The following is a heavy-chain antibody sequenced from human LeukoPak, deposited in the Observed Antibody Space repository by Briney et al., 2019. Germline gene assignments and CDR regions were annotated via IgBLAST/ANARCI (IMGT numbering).Heavy chain of an antibody. V-gene: IGHV4-61*02. Sequence: PSQTLSLTCTVSGGSISSGSYYWSWIRQPAGKGLEWIGRIYTSGSTNYNPSLKSRVTISVDTSKNQFSLKLSSVTAADTAVYYCARDIVVVVAAPRNYYYYMDVWGKGTAVTVSS. CDR1: GGSISSGSYY. CDR3: ARDIVVVVAAPRNYYYYMDV. D-gene: IGHD2-15*01. CDR2: IYTSGST. J-gene: IGHJ6*03.